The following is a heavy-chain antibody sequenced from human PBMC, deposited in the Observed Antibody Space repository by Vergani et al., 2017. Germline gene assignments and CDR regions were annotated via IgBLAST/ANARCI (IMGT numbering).Heavy chain of an antibody. V-gene: IGHV4-34*01. CDR1: GGSFSGYY. CDR2: INHSGST. CDR3: AGRGYCSSTSCFYWYFDL. Sequence: QVQLQQWGAGLSKPSETLSLTCAVYGGSFSGYYWSWIRQPPGKGLEWIGEINHSGSTNYNPSLKSRVTIPVDTSKNRFSLKLSSVTAADTAVYYCAGRGYCSSTSCFYWYFDLWGRGTLVTVSS. J-gene: IGHJ2*01. D-gene: IGHD2-2*01.